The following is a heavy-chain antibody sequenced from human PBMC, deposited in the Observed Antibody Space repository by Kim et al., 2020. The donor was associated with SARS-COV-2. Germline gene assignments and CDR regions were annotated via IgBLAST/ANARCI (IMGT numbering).Heavy chain of an antibody. CDR3: ARSEGRASWHQFVY. J-gene: IGHJ4*02. CDR2: IFYSGST. V-gene: IGHV4-59*01. Sequence: SETLSLTCTVSSDSFSAYYWSWIRQIPGKGLEWIGYIFYSGSTNYNPSLKSRATISWDTSRNQFSLDLTSVTQADTAVHYCARSEGRASWHQFVYWGQG. CDR1: SDSFSAYY.